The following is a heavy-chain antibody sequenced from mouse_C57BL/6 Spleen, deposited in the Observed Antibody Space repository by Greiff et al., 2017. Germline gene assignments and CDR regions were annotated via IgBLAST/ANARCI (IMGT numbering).Heavy chain of an antibody. Sequence: EVQLQQSGPELVKPGASVKISCKASGYSFTGYYLNWVKQSPEKSLEWIGEINPSTGGTTYNQKFKAKATLTVDKSSSTAYMQLKSLTSEDSSVYYCARDDSNLNFDVWGTGTTVTVSS. V-gene: IGHV1-42*01. CDR3: ARDDSNLNFDV. CDR2: INPSTGGT. D-gene: IGHD2-5*01. CDR1: GYSFTGYY. J-gene: IGHJ1*03.